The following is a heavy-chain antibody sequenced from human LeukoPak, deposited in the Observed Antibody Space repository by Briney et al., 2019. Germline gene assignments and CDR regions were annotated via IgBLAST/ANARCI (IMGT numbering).Heavy chain of an antibody. Sequence: SETLSLTCTVSGGSISSDYWSWIRQSPGKGLEWIGYIYYSRSTNYNPSFESRVTISKETSKNQVSLKLSSGTAADTAVYYCARPWQYYYYGMDVWGQGITVTVSS. J-gene: IGHJ6*02. CDR2: IYYSRST. V-gene: IGHV4-59*08. CDR1: GGSISSDY. CDR3: ARPWQYYYYGMDV. D-gene: IGHD5-24*01.